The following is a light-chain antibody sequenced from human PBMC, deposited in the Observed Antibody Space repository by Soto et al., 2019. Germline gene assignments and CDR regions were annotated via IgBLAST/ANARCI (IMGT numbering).Light chain of an antibody. CDR1: QSISSY. CDR3: QQSYSTPFT. Sequence: QMTQSTSSLSSSVGDRVTITCLASQSISSYLNWYQQKPGKAPKLLIYAASSLQSGVPSRFSGSGSGTDFTLTISSLQPEDFATYYCQQSYSTPFTFGQGTRLEIK. CDR2: AAS. J-gene: IGKJ5*01. V-gene: IGKV1-39*01.